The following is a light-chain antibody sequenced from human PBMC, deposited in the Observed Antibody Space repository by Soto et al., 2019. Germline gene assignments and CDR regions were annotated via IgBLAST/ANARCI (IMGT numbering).Light chain of an antibody. V-gene: IGKV3-20*01. CDR3: QQYGGSPPYT. CDR1: QSVSSSY. Sequence: IVLTQSPGTLSLSPGERATLSCRASQSVSSSYLAGYQQKPGQAPRLLIYGASSRATGIPDRFSGGGSGTAFTLTISRLEPEDFAVYYCQQYGGSPPYTFGQGTKLEIK. J-gene: IGKJ2*01. CDR2: GAS.